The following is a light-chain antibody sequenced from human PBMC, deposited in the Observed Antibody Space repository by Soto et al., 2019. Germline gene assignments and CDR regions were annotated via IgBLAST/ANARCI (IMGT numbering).Light chain of an antibody. Sequence: EIVLTQSPGTLSLSPGERATLSCRASQSVSSSYLAWYQQKPGQAPRLLIYGASNRATGMPDRFSGSGSVTDFTLTISRLEPEDFAVYYCQQYGSSPAFGGGTKVEIK. CDR3: QQYGSSPA. CDR2: GAS. V-gene: IGKV3-20*01. J-gene: IGKJ4*01. CDR1: QSVSSSY.